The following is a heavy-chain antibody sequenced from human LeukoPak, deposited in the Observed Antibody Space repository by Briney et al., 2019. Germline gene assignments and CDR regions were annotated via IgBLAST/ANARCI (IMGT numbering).Heavy chain of an antibody. CDR1: GFTVSSNY. CDR3: ARGRWSSSGYQDY. J-gene: IGHJ4*02. V-gene: IGHV3-53*01. Sequence: PGGSLRLSCAASGFTVSSNYMSWVRQAPGKGLEWVSVIYGGGNTYYADSVGGRFTISRDNSKNTLYLQMNSLRVEDTAMYYCARGRWSSSGYQDYWGRGTLVTVSS. D-gene: IGHD3-22*01. CDR2: IYGGGNT.